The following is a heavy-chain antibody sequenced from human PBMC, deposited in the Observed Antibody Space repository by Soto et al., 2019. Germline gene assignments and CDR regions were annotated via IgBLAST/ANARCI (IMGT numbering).Heavy chain of an antibody. Sequence: QVHLVQSGAEVKKPGASVNVSCQASGSITNHHMHWVRQAPGQGLECLGIFNPSGLSTTYAQKFQGRVTITRDTSTATVYMELSSLTSEDTAVYFCAKVTHRGTIAVAGPLGSWGQGPLVIVSS. J-gene: IGHJ1*01. CDR2: FNPSGLST. V-gene: IGHV1-46*01. D-gene: IGHD6-19*01. CDR1: GSITNHH. CDR3: AKVTHRGTIAVAGPLGS.